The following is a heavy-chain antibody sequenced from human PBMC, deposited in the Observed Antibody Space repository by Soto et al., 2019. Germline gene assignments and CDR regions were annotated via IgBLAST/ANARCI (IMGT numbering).Heavy chain of an antibody. CDR1: WYTFTFYY. V-gene: IGHV1-2*04. CDR3: ASGLVPITNCLET. Sequence: ASVXVAFKASWYTFTFYYMHLLLQAPGQGLECIGWINPNSGGTNYAQKFQGWVTLTRDRSISTAYVELSRLRPDDPAVYYPASGLVPITNCLETWGPGPLV. CDR2: INPNSGGT. J-gene: IGHJ5*02. D-gene: IGHD2-2*01.